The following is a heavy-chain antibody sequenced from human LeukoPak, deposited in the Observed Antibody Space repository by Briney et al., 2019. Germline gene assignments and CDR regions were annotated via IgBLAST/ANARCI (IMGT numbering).Heavy chain of an antibody. Sequence: PGGSLRLSCAASGFTLSSSGMHWVRQAPGKGLEWVAFVSYDGGKKYYADSVKGRFTISRDNSKNTLYLQMNSLRAEDTAVYYCAKPAYCGGDCYSSPFQHWGQGTLVTVSS. CDR1: GFTLSSSG. J-gene: IGHJ1*01. V-gene: IGHV3-30*18. CDR2: VSYDGGKK. D-gene: IGHD2-21*02. CDR3: AKPAYCGGDCYSSPFQH.